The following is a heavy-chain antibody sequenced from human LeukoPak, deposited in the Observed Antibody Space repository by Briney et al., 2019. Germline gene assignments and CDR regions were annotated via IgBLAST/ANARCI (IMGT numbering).Heavy chain of an antibody. CDR3: ARGGAIEYMYYFDY. D-gene: IGHD6-6*01. CDR2: IIPIFGTA. CDR1: GGTFSSYA. Sequence: ASVKVSCKASGGTFSSYAISWVRQAPGQGLEWMGGIIPIFGTANYAQKFQGRVTITADESTSTAYMELSSLRSEDTAVYYCARGGAIEYMYYFDYWAREPWSPSPQ. J-gene: IGHJ4*02. V-gene: IGHV1-69*13.